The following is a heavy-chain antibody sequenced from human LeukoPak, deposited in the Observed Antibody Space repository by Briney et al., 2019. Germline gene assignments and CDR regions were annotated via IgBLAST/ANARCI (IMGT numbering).Heavy chain of an antibody. D-gene: IGHD6-13*01. Sequence: GGSLRLSCAASGFIFSTYTMNWVRQAPGKGLEWVSFISSDSSYIYYADSVKGRFTISRDNAKNSLYLQMNSLRAEDTAVYYCATGIAAAGLYYFDYWGQGTLVTVSS. CDR1: GFIFSTYT. CDR2: ISSDSSYI. CDR3: ATGIAAAGLYYFDY. J-gene: IGHJ4*02. V-gene: IGHV3-21*01.